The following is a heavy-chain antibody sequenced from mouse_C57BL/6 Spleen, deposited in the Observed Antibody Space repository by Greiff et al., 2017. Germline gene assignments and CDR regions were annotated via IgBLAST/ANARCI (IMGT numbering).Heavy chain of an antibody. CDR2: IRPNSGST. D-gene: IGHD6-1*01. J-gene: IGHJ4*01. CDR3: ARGESSYALDY. V-gene: IGHV1-64*01. Sequence: QVQLQQPGAELVKPGASVKLSCKATGYTFTSYWMHWVKQRPGQGLEWIGMIRPNSGSTNDNVRFKCKATLSVDKSSSSPYMQLSSLTSEDCAVYYCARGESSYALDYWGQGTSVTVAS. CDR1: GYTFTSYW.